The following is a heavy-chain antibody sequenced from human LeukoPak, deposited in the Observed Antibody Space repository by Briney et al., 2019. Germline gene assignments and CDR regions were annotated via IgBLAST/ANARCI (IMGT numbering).Heavy chain of an antibody. CDR3: ARGADKRYYDFWSGYRDYNWFDP. CDR2: ISSSSSYI. D-gene: IGHD3-3*01. V-gene: IGHV3-21*01. J-gene: IGHJ5*02. CDR1: GFTFSSYS. Sequence: GGSLRLSCAASGFTFSSYSMNWVRQAPGKGLEWVSSISSSSSYIYYADSVKGRFTISRDNAKNSLYLQMNSLRAEDTAVYYCARGADKRYYDFWSGYRDYNWFDPWGQGTLVTVSS.